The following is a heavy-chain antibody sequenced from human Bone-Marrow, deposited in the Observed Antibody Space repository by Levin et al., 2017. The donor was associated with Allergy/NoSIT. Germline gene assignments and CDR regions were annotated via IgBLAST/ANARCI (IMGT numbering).Heavy chain of an antibody. CDR3: TGTGLQLEFDY. D-gene: IGHD1-1*01. J-gene: IGHJ4*02. V-gene: IGHV4-59*02. CDR2: VHVDGGA. Sequence: SQTLSLTCDVSGVSVSSYHWNWIRQSPGKGLEWIGNVHVDGGAAYSPSLRRRPTISIDTSKKQLALRPSSVTAADTAIYYCTGTGLQLEFDYWGRGTLVTVSS. CDR1: GVSVSSYH.